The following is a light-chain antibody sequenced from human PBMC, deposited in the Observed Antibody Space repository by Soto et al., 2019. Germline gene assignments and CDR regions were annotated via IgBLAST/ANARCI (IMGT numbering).Light chain of an antibody. J-gene: IGKJ1*01. CDR1: QSISDT. V-gene: IGKV3-15*01. CDR3: QQYNNWPWT. Sequence: IVLTQSPATLSVSPGGRARLSCRASQSISDTLAWYQQKPGQAPRLLIHGASTRATGFPARFSGSGSGTDFTLTISSLQSEDFAVYYCQQYNNWPWTFGQGTKVDI. CDR2: GAS.